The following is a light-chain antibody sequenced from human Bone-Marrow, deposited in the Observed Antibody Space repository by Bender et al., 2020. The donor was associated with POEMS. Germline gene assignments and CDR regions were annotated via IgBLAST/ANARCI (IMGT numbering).Light chain of an antibody. CDR1: RLGEKY. Sequence: YELSQPPSVSVSPGQTASITCSGDRLGEKYACWYQQKSGRSPVLVIYQDTKRPSGIPERFSGSTSGNTATLTISATQAMDEADYYCQAWGSNTEDVVFGGGTKLTVL. CDR3: QAWGSNTEDVV. J-gene: IGLJ2*01. CDR2: QDT. V-gene: IGLV3-1*01.